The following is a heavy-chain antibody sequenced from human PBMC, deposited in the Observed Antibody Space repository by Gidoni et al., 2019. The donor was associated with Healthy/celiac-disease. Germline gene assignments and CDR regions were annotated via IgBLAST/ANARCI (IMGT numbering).Heavy chain of an antibody. D-gene: IGHD4-17*01. CDR3: ARVRATVTTLGVDY. CDR2: RYHSGST. CDR1: GASISSSNW. J-gene: IGHJ4*02. Sequence: QLQLQESCPGLVTPSGTLSRTWAVSGASISSSNWWSWVRQPPGQGLEWVGERYHSGSTNYNPSLKSRVTISVDKSKNQFYLKLSSVTAADTAVYYCARVRATVTTLGVDYWGQGTLVTVSS. V-gene: IGHV4-4*02.